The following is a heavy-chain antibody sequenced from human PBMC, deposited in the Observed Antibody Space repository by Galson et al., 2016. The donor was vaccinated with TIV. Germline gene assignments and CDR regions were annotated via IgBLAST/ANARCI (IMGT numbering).Heavy chain of an antibody. V-gene: IGHV3-23*01. CDR2: ISGSGGIT. D-gene: IGHD2-21*01. J-gene: IGHJ3*01. CDR3: AKRKNYGGDAFED. CDR1: GFTFDFYA. Sequence: SLRLSCAASGFTFDFYAMSWVRQAPGQGLEWVSGISGSGGITYFADSAKGRFTISRDNSRNTLFLQIHSLRVEDTAVYYCAKRKNYGGDAFEDWGQGTLVTVSS.